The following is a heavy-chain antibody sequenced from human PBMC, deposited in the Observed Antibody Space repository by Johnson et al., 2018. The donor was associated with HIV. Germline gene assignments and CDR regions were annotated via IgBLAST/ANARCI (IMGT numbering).Heavy chain of an antibody. V-gene: IGHV3-66*01. CDR2: IYSGGST. J-gene: IGHJ3*02. Sequence: EVQLVESGGGVVRPGGSLRLSCAASGFTFDDYGMSWVRQAPVKGLEWVSVIYSGGSTYYADSVTGRFTISRDNSKNTLYLQMNSLRAEDTAVYYCAKAREYDSTGHDAFDIWGQGTMVTVSS. CDR1: GFTFDDYG. CDR3: AKAREYDSTGHDAFDI. D-gene: IGHD3-22*01.